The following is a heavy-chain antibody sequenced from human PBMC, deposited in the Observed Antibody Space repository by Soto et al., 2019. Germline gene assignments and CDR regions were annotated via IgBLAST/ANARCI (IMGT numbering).Heavy chain of an antibody. Sequence: GASVKVSCKASGYTFTSYGISWVRQAPGQGLEWIGWIVACNGNTNYEQKFQGRVTMTTDTSTSTAYMELRSLRSDDTAVYYCAIVSTRYSHGQEYLFDEWGQGTQVTVSS. CDR2: IVACNGNT. CDR1: GYTFTSYG. V-gene: IGHV1-18*01. J-gene: IGHJ4*02. D-gene: IGHD5-18*01. CDR3: AIVSTRYSHGQEYLFDE.